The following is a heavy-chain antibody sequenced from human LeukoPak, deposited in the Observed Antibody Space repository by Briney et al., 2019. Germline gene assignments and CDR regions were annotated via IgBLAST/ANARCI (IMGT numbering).Heavy chain of an antibody. CDR2: IKEDGSEK. D-gene: IGHD3-10*01. J-gene: IGHJ4*02. Sequence: GGSLRLSCSASGFTFSTYWMSWVRQAPGKGLEWVANIKEDGSEKNYADSVKGRFTISRDNAKNSLYLQMNSLRAEDTAVYYCARGRSGLDYWGQGALVTVSS. V-gene: IGHV3-7*04. CDR1: GFTFSTYW. CDR3: ARGRSGLDY.